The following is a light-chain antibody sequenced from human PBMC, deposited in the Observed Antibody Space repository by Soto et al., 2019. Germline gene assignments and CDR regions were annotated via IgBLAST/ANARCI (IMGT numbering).Light chain of an antibody. CDR3: GTWDSGLSGWV. J-gene: IGLJ3*02. V-gene: IGLV1-51*01. CDR2: DNN. Sequence: QSVLTQPPSVSAAPGQKVTLSCSVSSSNIGNNYVSWYQQLPGTAPKVLIYDNNKRPSGIPDRFSGSKSGTSATLGITGLQTGVEADYYCGTWDSGLSGWVFGGGTKLTVL. CDR1: SSNIGNNY.